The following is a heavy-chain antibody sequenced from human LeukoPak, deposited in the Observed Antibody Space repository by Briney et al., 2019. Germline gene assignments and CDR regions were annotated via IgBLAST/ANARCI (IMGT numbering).Heavy chain of an antibody. J-gene: IGHJ6*01. CDR3: ARGGGGDWFGEKDV. V-gene: IGHV1-69*04. Sequence: SVKVSCKASGGAFSTYAISWVRQAPGQGLEWMGRIIPTLGITNYAENFQGRVTITANKSTSTAYMQLSGLRSEDTAVYYCARGGGGDWFGEKDVWGQGTTVTVSS. CDR2: IIPTLGIT. D-gene: IGHD3-10*01. CDR1: GGAFSTYA.